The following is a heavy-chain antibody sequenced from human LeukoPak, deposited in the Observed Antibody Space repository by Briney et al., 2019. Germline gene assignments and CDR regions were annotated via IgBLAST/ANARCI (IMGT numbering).Heavy chain of an antibody. CDR3: ARDDGSGWPSY. CDR1: GYTFTGYY. D-gene: IGHD6-19*01. CDR2: INPNSGGT. J-gene: IGHJ4*02. Sequence: ASVKVSCKASGYTFTGYYMHWVRQAPGQGIEWMGWINPNSGGTNYEQKFQGWVTMTRDTSISTAYMELSRLRSDDTAVYYCARDDGSGWPSYWGQGTLVTVSS. V-gene: IGHV1-2*04.